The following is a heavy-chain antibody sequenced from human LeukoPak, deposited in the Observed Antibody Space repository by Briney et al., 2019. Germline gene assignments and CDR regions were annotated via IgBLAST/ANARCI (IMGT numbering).Heavy chain of an antibody. CDR2: ISYDGGTE. J-gene: IGHJ6*02. CDR1: GFTFSNYG. D-gene: IGHD6-25*01. CDR3: AKTSRGRWVDWGMDV. Sequence: GGSLRLSCAASGFTFSNYGMHWVRQAPGKGLEWVAVISYDGGTEYYADSVKGRFTIPRDKSKNTLYLQMNSLTTEDTAVYYCAKTSRGRWVDWGMDVWGQGTTVTVS. V-gene: IGHV3-30*18.